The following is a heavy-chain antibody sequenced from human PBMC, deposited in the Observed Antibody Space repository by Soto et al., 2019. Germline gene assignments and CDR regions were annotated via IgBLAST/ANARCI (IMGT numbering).Heavy chain of an antibody. CDR2: VNPSGGST. J-gene: IGHJ1*01. CDR1: GYRFTAYS. CDR3: AREENCSGGTCYSEYFHR. V-gene: IGHV1-46*01. D-gene: IGHD2-15*01. Sequence: XSVKVSCNASGYRFTAYSMHWVRLAPGQGLEWMGVVNPSGGSTKYAQNFQGRVTMTRDTSTTTIYMELSSLRSDDTAIYYCAREENCSGGTCYSEYFHRWGQGTLVTVSS.